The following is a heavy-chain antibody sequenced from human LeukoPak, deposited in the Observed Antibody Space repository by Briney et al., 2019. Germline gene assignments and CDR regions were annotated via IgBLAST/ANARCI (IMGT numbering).Heavy chain of an antibody. V-gene: IGHV3-23*01. CDR1: GSTFNSYG. CDR3: AKAVVGVAAIAY. Sequence: GASLRLSCAASGSTFNSYGMSWVRQAPGKGLEWVSASSGGGGGTYYADSVKGRFTISRDNSKNTLYLQMNSLRAEDTAVYYCAKAVVGVAAIAYWGQGTLVTVSS. J-gene: IGHJ4*02. D-gene: IGHD2-15*01. CDR2: SSGGGGGT.